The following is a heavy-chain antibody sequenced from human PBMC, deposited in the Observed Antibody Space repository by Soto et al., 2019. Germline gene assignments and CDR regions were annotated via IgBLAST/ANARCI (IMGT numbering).Heavy chain of an antibody. CDR2: IYYSGST. CDR3: ARSITMVRGVIWGHYYGMDV. D-gene: IGHD3-10*01. V-gene: IGHV4-39*01. Sequence: SETLSLTCTVSGGSISSSSYYWGWIRQPPGKGLEWIGSIYYSGSTYYNPSLKSRVTISVDTSKNQFSLKLSSVTAADTAVYYCARSITMVRGVIWGHYYGMDVWGQGTTVTVSS. CDR1: GGSISSSSYY. J-gene: IGHJ6*02.